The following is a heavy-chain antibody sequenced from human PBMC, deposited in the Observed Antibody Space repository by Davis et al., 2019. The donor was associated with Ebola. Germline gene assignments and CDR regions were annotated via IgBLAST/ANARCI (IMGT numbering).Heavy chain of an antibody. Sequence: ASVKVSCKASGYTFTSYGISWVRQAPGQGLEWMGWISAYNGNTNYAQKLQGRVTMTTDTSTSTAYMELRSLRSDDTAVYYCARYGVYGGTEAAFDYWGQGTLVTVSS. CDR2: ISAYNGNT. D-gene: IGHD5/OR15-5a*01. CDR3: ARYGVYGGTEAAFDY. CDR1: GYTFTSYG. J-gene: IGHJ4*02. V-gene: IGHV1-18*01.